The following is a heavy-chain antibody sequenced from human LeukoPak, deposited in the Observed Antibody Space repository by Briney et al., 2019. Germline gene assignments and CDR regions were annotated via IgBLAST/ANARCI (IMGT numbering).Heavy chain of an antibody. D-gene: IGHD6-13*01. J-gene: IGHJ4*02. CDR1: GFIVSSNY. Sequence: GGSRRLSCAASGFIVSSNYMSWVRQAPGKGLEWVSVIYSGGSTFYADSVKGRFTTSRDNSKNTLYLQMNSLRAEDTAVYYCARVNSLRYSSRWFIDYWGQGTLVTVSS. V-gene: IGHV3-53*01. CDR2: IYSGGST. CDR3: ARVNSLRYSSRWFIDY.